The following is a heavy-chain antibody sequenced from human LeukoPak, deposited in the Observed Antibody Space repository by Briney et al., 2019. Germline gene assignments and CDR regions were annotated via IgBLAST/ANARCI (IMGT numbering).Heavy chain of an antibody. Sequence: SVKVSCKASGYTFTSYDINWVRQAPGQGLEWMGGIIPIFGTANYAQKFQGRVTITADESTSTAYMELSSLRSEDTAVYYRARSDSSGYVFDYWGQGTLVTVSS. J-gene: IGHJ4*02. CDR1: GYTFTSYD. CDR2: IIPIFGTA. CDR3: ARSDSSGYVFDY. V-gene: IGHV1-69*13. D-gene: IGHD3-22*01.